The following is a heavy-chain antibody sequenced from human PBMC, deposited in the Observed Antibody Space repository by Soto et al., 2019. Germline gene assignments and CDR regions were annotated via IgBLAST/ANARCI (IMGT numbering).Heavy chain of an antibody. CDR3: ARYTTSWYLDS. D-gene: IGHD6-13*01. Sequence: SETLSLTCSVSGGSVSNKTYYWSWIRQPPGKRLEWIGYVYYSGTTNYNPSLKSRVTISVDLSKNQFSLRLSSVTTADTAVYYCARYTTSWYLDSWGQGTLVTVSS. V-gene: IGHV4-61*01. J-gene: IGHJ4*02. CDR1: GGSVSNKTYY. CDR2: VYYSGTT.